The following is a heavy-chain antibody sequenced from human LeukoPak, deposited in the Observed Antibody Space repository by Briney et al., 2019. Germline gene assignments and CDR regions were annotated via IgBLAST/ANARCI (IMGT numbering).Heavy chain of an antibody. J-gene: IGHJ4*02. V-gene: IGHV4-38-2*02. CDR1: GYSISSGYY. D-gene: IGHD7-27*01. Sequence: SETLSLTCTVSGYSISSGYYWGWIRQPPGKGLEWIGSIYHSGSTYYNPSLKSRVTISVDTSKNQFSLQLNSVTPEDTAVYYCARGSPKLGIYGYWGQGTLVTVSS. CDR3: ARGSPKLGIYGY. CDR2: IYHSGST.